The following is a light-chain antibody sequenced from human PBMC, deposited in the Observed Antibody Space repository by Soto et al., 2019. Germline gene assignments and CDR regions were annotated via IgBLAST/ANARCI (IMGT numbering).Light chain of an antibody. CDR3: MQATHSYT. J-gene: IGKJ2*01. V-gene: IGKV2-30*02. Sequence: DVVVTQSPLSLPVTLGQPASISCRSSQSLVHSDGNTYLNWFQQRPGQAPRRLIYKVSNRDSGVPDRFSGSGSGTDFTLKIARVEAEDVGVYYCMQATHSYTFGQGTKVEI. CDR1: QSLVHSDGNTY. CDR2: KVS.